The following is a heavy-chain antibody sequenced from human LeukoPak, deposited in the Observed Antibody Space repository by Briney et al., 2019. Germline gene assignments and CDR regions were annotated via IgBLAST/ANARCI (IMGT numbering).Heavy chain of an antibody. V-gene: IGHV3-48*03. J-gene: IGHJ4*02. CDR3: ARDVSAGYDSASRMHLDS. CDR2: ISSSGSTI. Sequence: GGSLRLSCAASGFTFSSYEMNWVRQAPGKGLEWVSYISSSGSTIYYADSVKGRFTISRDNAKNSLFLQMNSLRADDTAVYYCARDVSAGYDSASRMHLDSWGQGALVSVSS. D-gene: IGHD2-15*01. CDR1: GFTFSSYE.